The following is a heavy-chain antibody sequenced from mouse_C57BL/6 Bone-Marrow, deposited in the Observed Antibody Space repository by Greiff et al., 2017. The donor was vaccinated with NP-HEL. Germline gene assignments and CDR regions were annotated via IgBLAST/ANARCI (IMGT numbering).Heavy chain of an antibody. D-gene: IGHD1-1*01. J-gene: IGHJ4*01. CDR1: GFNFTDDY. CDR2: LDPENGDT. CDR3: TRVRGSSYVYAMDY. Sequence: VQLQQSGAELVRPGASVKLSCTASGFNFTDDYMHWVKQRPEQGLEWIGWLDPENGDTEYASKFQGKATITADTSSNTAYLQLSSLTSEDTAVYYCTRVRGSSYVYAMDYWGQGTSVTVSS. V-gene: IGHV14-4*01.